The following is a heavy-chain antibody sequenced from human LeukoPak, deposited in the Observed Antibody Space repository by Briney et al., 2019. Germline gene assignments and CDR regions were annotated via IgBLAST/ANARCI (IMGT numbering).Heavy chain of an antibody. J-gene: IGHJ5*02. CDR1: GGSFSGYY. D-gene: IGHD6-13*01. Sequence: SETLSLTCAVYGGSFSGYYWSWIRQPPGKGLEWIGEINHSGSTNHNPSLKSRVTISVDTSKNQFSLKLSSVTAADTAVYYCARIRLYSSSWYVANWFDPWGQGTLVTVSS. V-gene: IGHV4-34*01. CDR2: INHSGST. CDR3: ARIRLYSSSWYVANWFDP.